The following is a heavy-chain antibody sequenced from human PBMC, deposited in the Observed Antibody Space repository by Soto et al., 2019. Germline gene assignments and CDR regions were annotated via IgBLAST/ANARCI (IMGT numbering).Heavy chain of an antibody. J-gene: IGHJ6*02. CDR3: ARGTRATQYYFYFYGMDV. V-gene: IGHV4-59*01. CDR1: GGSINNYY. D-gene: IGHD3-10*01. Sequence: PSETLSLTCTVSGGSINNYYWSWIRQPPGKGLEWLGCISHSGTTSYNPSLKSRLTMSLNTSKNQFSLKLRSVTAADTAVYYCARGTRATQYYFYFYGMDVWGQGTTVTVSS. CDR2: ISHSGTT.